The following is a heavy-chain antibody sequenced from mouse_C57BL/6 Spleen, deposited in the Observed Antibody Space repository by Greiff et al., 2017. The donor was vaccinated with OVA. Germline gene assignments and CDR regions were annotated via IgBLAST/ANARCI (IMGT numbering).Heavy chain of an antibody. CDR1: GYTFTSYW. CDR3: ARYYSNPFAY. V-gene: IGHV1-69*01. CDR2: IDPSDSYT. J-gene: IGHJ3*01. Sequence: VQLQQPGAELVMPGASVKLSCKASGYTFTSYWMHWVKQRPGQGLEWIGEIDPSDSYTNYNQKFKGKSTLTVDKSSSTAYMQLSSLTSEDSAVYYCARYYSNPFAYWGQGTLVTVSA. D-gene: IGHD2-5*01.